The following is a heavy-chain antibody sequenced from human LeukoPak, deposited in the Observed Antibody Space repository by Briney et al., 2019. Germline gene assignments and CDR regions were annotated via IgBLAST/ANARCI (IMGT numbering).Heavy chain of an antibody. CDR3: ARHEFASPFDS. J-gene: IGHJ4*02. CDR2: IFYTGDS. Sequence: SETLSLTCAVSGGSISSGGYSWRWIRQPPGKGLEWIGYIFYTGDSNYNPSLKSRVPISLDTSTNQISLKLRSVTAADTAVYYCARHEFASPFDSWGQGTLVTVSS. CDR1: GGSISSGGYS. V-gene: IGHV4-61*08. D-gene: IGHD2-21*01.